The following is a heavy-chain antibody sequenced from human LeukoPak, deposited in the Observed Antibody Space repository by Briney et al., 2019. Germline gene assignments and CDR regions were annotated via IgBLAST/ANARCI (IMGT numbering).Heavy chain of an antibody. CDR1: GGSIRSYY. V-gene: IGHV4-4*07. D-gene: IGHD3-22*01. Sequence: SETLSLTCTVSGGSIRSYYWSWIRQPAGKGLEWIGRIDTSGNTNYNPSLKSRVSMSVDTSKNHFSLKLSSVTAADTAVYYCARSSVPYYYYSYYMDVWGNGTTVTVSS. CDR3: ARSSVPYYYYSYYMDV. J-gene: IGHJ6*03. CDR2: IDTSGNT.